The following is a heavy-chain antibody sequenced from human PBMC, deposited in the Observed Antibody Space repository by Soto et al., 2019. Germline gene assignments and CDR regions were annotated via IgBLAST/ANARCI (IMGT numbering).Heavy chain of an antibody. CDR3: FRGGVTSRTFDY. V-gene: IGHV5-51*01. CDR2: IFPDDSDT. D-gene: IGHD3-16*01. Sequence: PGESLKISCKASGYIIKNYWIGWVRQMPGQGLEWMGIIFPDDSDTRYSPSFQGHVTISVDKSISTAYVQWSSLKASDSAIYHCFRGGVTSRTFDYWGQGTLITVSS. CDR1: GYIIKNYW. J-gene: IGHJ4*02.